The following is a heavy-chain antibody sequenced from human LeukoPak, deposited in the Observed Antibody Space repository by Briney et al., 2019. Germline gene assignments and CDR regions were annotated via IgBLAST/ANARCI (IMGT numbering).Heavy chain of an antibody. J-gene: IGHJ4*02. CDR3: VRLLYLDF. D-gene: IGHD2-15*01. Sequence: GGSLRLSCAASGFTLSNYWMSWVRQAPGKGLEWVANIKQDGSEKNYVDSVKGRFTISRDNAKNTLYLQMNSLRVEDTAVYYCVRLLYLDFWGQGTLVTVSS. CDR1: GFTLSNYW. CDR2: IKQDGSEK. V-gene: IGHV3-7*01.